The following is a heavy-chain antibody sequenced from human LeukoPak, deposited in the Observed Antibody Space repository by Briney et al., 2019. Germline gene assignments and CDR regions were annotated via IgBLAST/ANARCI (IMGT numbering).Heavy chain of an antibody. Sequence: SETLSLTCTVSGGPISSGDYYWSWIRQPPGKGLEWIGYIYYSGSTYYNPSLKSRVTISVDTSKNQFSLKLSSVTAADTAVYYCASQRDYYDSSGYYPESNWGQGTLVTVSS. CDR2: IYYSGST. D-gene: IGHD3-22*01. J-gene: IGHJ4*02. V-gene: IGHV4-30-4*01. CDR3: ASQRDYYDSSGYYPESN. CDR1: GGPISSGDYY.